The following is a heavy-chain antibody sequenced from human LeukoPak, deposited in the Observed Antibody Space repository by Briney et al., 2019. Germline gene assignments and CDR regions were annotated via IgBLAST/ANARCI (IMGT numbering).Heavy chain of an antibody. D-gene: IGHD1-26*01. J-gene: IGHJ4*02. Sequence: GGSLRLSCAASGLIFSDYHMDWVRQAPGKGLEWVGFIRSKAYGGTTEYAASVKGRFTISRDDSKSIAYLQMNSLKTEDTAVYYCTRGRRATHDYWGQGTLVTVSS. CDR2: IRSKAYGGTT. V-gene: IGHV3-49*04. CDR1: GLIFSDYH. CDR3: TRGRRATHDY.